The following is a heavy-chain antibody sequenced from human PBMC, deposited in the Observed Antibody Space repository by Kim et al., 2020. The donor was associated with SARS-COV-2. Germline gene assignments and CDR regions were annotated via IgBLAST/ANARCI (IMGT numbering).Heavy chain of an antibody. J-gene: IGHJ1*01. D-gene: IGHD4-17*01. Sequence: ADSVKGRFTISRDNAKNTLYLQMNSLRAEDTAVYYCARDPDFGGYSYFQDWGQGTLVSVSS. CDR3: ARDPDFGGYSYFQD. V-gene: IGHV3-74*01.